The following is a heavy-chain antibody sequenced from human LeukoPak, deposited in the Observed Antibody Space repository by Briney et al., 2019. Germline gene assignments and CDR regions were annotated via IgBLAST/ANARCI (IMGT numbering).Heavy chain of an antibody. J-gene: IGHJ3*02. CDR3: ARGGTLDI. V-gene: IGHV5-51*01. Sequence: GESLKISCKGSGYSFRSFWIGWVRQMPGKGRDWMGIIYPGDSETIYSPSFQGRVTISADESISTAYLQWSSLTASDTAIYYCARGGTLDIWGHGTVVTVSS. D-gene: IGHD2-15*01. CDR2: IYPGDSET. CDR1: GYSFRSFW.